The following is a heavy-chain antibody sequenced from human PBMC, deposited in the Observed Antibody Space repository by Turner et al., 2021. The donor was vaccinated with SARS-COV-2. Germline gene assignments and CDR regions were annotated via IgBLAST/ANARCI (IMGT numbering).Heavy chain of an antibody. CDR1: GFTVSSNY. Sequence: VQLLESGGGFIKPGVSLRLSCTASGFTVSSNYMSWVRQAPGKGLEWVSVIYSGGSTFYADSVKGRFTISRDNSKNTLYLQMNSLRAEDTAVYYCARDLGGLRFDYWGQGTLVTVSS. D-gene: IGHD2-15*01. CDR2: IYSGGST. CDR3: ARDLGGLRFDY. V-gene: IGHV3-53*01. J-gene: IGHJ4*02.